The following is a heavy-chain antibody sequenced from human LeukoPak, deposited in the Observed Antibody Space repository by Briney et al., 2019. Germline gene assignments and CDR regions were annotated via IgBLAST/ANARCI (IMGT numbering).Heavy chain of an antibody. D-gene: IGHD3-22*01. CDR3: ARDGGYHSSGPFDY. Sequence: GGSLRLSCAASGFTFSSHGMHWVSQAPGKGLEWVSIIWYDGSDEYYADSVKGRFTISRDNSKNTLYLQMNSLRAEDTAVYYCARDGGYHSSGPFDYWGQGTLVTVSS. V-gene: IGHV3-33*01. CDR1: GFTFSSHG. J-gene: IGHJ4*02. CDR2: IWYDGSDE.